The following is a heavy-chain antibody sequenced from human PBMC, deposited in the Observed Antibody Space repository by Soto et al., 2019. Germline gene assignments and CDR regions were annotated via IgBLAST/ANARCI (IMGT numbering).Heavy chain of an antibody. V-gene: IGHV3-7*03. CDR3: ARYLAMDV. Sequence: GGSLRLSCSVSGFTFSSFRMTWVRQAPGKGLEWVANINENGNEIHYADSVKGRFTISRDNAHNSLYLQMNSLRGEDTATYYCARYLAMDVWGQGTTVTVSS. J-gene: IGHJ6*02. CDR2: INENGNEI. CDR1: GFTFSSFR.